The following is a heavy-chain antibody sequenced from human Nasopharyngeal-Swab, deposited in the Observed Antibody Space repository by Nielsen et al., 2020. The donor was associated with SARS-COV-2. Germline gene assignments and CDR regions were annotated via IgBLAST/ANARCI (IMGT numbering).Heavy chain of an antibody. D-gene: IGHD1-1*01. CDR2: IYYSGST. J-gene: IGHJ6*02. Sequence: SETLSLTCTVSGGSISSYYWSWIRQSPAKGLEWIGYIYYSGSTYYNPSLKSRVTISLDTSKNQFSLKLSSVTAADTAVYYCAREVRRTYYYGMDVWGQGTTVTVSS. CDR1: GGSISSYY. CDR3: AREVRRTYYYGMDV. V-gene: IGHV4-59*01.